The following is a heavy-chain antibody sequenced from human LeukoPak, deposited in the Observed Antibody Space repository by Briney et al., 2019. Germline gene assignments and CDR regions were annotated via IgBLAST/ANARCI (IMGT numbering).Heavy chain of an antibody. V-gene: IGHV3-23*01. CDR1: GFTFSSYA. CDR2: ISGSGGST. J-gene: IGHJ4*02. D-gene: IGHD3-22*01. Sequence: GSLRLSCAASGFTFSSYAMSRVRQAPGKGLEWVSAISGSGGSTYYADSVKGRFTISRDNSKNTLYLQMNSLRAEDTAVYYCAKGSWAIVVVITTDYWGQGTLVTVSS. CDR3: AKGSWAIVVVITTDY.